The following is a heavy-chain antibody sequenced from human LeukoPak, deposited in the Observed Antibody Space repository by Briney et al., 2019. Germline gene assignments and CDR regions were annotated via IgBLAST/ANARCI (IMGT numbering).Heavy chain of an antibody. CDR2: INWNSDII. D-gene: IGHD6-19*01. CDR3: AKDSAVAGRHFDS. CDR1: GFTFEDYA. V-gene: IGHV3-9*01. J-gene: IGHJ4*02. Sequence: SGGSLRLSCAASGFTFEDYAMHWVRQAPGKGLEWVSGINWNSDIIDYADSVKGRFTISRDNAKNSLYLQMNSLRPEDTALYYCAKDSAVAGRHFDSWGQGTLVTVSS.